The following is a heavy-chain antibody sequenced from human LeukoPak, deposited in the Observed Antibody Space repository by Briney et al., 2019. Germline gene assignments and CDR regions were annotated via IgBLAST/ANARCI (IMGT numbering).Heavy chain of an antibody. CDR1: GFTFSFYE. D-gene: IGHD2-15*01. CDR2: ISSSGITI. Sequence: GGSLGLSCAASGFTFSFYEMNWVRQAPGKGLEWVSYISSSGITIYYADSVKGRFTISRDNARNSLYLQMNSLRAEDTAVYYCARDSYFIGGTCYSSAEYFQHWGQGTLVTVSS. CDR3: ARDSYFIGGTCYSSAEYFQH. J-gene: IGHJ1*01. V-gene: IGHV3-48*03.